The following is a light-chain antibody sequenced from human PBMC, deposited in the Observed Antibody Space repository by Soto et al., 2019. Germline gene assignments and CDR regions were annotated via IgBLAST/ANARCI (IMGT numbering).Light chain of an antibody. J-gene: IGKJ1*01. Sequence: EIVLTQSPGTLSLSPGERATLSCRASQSVSSNYLAWYQQKPGQAPRLLIYGASSRATAIPDRFSGRGSGTDFTLTISRLEPEDVAVYYCQQYGSSPWTFGQGTKVEIK. CDR3: QQYGSSPWT. CDR2: GAS. V-gene: IGKV3-20*01. CDR1: QSVSSNY.